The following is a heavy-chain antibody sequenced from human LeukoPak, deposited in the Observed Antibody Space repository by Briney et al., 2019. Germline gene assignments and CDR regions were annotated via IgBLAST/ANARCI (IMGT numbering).Heavy chain of an antibody. Sequence: ASVKVSCKASGYTFTCYYMHWVRQAPGQGLEWMGWINPNSGGTNYAQKFQGRVTMTRDTSISTAYMELSRLRSDDTAVYYCARGTRNAGDYYYYYMDVWGKGTTVTVSS. CDR3: ARGTRNAGDYYYYYMDV. CDR1: GYTFTCYY. D-gene: IGHD1-1*01. V-gene: IGHV1-2*02. CDR2: INPNSGGT. J-gene: IGHJ6*03.